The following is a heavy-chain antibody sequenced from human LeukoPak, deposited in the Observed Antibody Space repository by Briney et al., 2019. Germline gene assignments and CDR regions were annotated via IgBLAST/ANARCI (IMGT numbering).Heavy chain of an antibody. J-gene: IGHJ4*02. CDR1: GFTFSNFA. V-gene: IGHV3-23*01. Sequence: PGGSLRLSCAASGFTFSNFAIRWVRQVPGKGLEWVSSIDGSGDKTHYPDSVRGRFTVSRDNSKITLYLQMNSLRVEDTATYFCAKVQFNWGPIDYWGQGTPVIVSS. D-gene: IGHD7-27*01. CDR3: AKVQFNWGPIDY. CDR2: IDGSGDKT.